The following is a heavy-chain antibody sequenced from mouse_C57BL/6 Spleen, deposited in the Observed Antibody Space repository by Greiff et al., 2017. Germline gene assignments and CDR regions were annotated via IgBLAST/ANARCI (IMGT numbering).Heavy chain of an antibody. V-gene: IGHV10-1*01. Sequence: EVQLQESGGGLVQPKGSLKLSCAASGFSFNTYAMNWVRQAPGKGLEWVARIRSKSNNYATYYADSVKDRFTISRDDSESMLYLQMNNLKTEDTAMYYCVRHLFVGDYWGQGTSVTVSS. J-gene: IGHJ4*01. CDR1: GFSFNTYA. CDR2: IRSKSNNYAT. CDR3: VRHLFVGDY. D-gene: IGHD1-1*01.